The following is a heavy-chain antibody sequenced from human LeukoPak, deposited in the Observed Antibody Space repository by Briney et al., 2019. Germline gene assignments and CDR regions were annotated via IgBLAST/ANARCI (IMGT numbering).Heavy chain of an antibody. D-gene: IGHD3-10*01. Sequence: SETLSLTCTVSGGSISSSSYYWGWIRQPPGKGLEWIGGIYYSGSTYYNPSLKSRVTISVDTSKNQFSLKLSSVTAADTAVYYCARHYITMVRGVMYYFDYWGQGTLVTVSS. V-gene: IGHV4-39*01. J-gene: IGHJ4*02. CDR1: GGSISSSSYY. CDR3: ARHYITMVRGVMYYFDY. CDR2: IYYSGST.